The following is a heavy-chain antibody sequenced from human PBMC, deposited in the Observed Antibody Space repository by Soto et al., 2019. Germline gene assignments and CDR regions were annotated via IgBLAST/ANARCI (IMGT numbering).Heavy chain of an antibody. J-gene: IGHJ6*02. CDR2: ISNSSSYI. Sequence: PGGSLRLSCAASGFTFSNYSMNWVRQAPGKGLEWVSSISNSSSYIYYADSVKGRFTISRDNAKNTLYLQMNSPRPEDTAVYYCAGEGSMVRGVSVYPYYYYCFDVWGQGTMVTVSS. CDR3: AGEGSMVRGVSVYPYYYYCFDV. V-gene: IGHV3-21*01. CDR1: GFTFSNYS. D-gene: IGHD3-10*01.